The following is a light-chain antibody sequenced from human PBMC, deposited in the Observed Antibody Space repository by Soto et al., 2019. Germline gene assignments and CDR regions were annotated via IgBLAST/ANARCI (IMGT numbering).Light chain of an antibody. V-gene: IGKV1-12*01. CDR3: QQADSFTT. J-gene: IGKJ3*01. CDR2: AAS. CDR1: QGISRW. Sequence: DIQLTQSPSFLSASVGDRVTITCRASQGISRWLAWYQQKPGKAPKLLIYAASSLQSGVPSRFSGSGSGTDFTLTISSLQPEDFATYYCQQADSFTTFGPGTKVDIK.